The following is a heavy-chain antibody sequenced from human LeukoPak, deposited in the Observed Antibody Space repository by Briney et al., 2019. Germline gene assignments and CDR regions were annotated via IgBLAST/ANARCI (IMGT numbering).Heavy chain of an antibody. CDR2: IGTAGDT. J-gene: IGHJ6*02. Sequence: GGSLRLSCAASGFTFSSYDMHWVRQATGKGLEWASAIGTAGDTYYPGSVKGRFTISRENAKNSLYLQMNSLRAGDTAVYYCTRGDSSSWFNGMDVWGQGTTVTVSS. D-gene: IGHD6-13*01. CDR1: GFTFSSYD. CDR3: TRGDSSSWFNGMDV. V-gene: IGHV3-13*01.